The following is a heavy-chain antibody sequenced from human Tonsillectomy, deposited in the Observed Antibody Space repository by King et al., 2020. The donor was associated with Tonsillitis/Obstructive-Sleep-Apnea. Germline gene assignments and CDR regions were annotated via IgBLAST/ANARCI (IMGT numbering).Heavy chain of an antibody. CDR3: AVGANFYFYYLDV. CDR2: INHSGST. D-gene: IGHD1-26*01. J-gene: IGHJ6*03. Sequence: VQLQQWGAGLLKPSETLSLTCAVYGGSFSGYYWSWIRQPPGKGLEWIGEINHSGSTNYNPSLKSRVTISVDTSKNQFSLKLSSVTAADTAVYYCAVGANFYFYYLDVWGQGTPVKVSS. V-gene: IGHV4-34*01. CDR1: GGSFSGYY.